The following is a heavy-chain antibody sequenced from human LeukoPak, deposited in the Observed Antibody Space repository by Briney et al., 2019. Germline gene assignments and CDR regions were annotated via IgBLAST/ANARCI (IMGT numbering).Heavy chain of an antibody. D-gene: IGHD5-24*01. Sequence: GRSLRLSCAASGFTFSSYGMHWVRQAPGKGLEWVAVISYDGSNKYYADSVKGRFTISRDNSKNTLYLQMNSLRAEDTAVYYCAKEEGRWLQLIYSRETYAEYFQHWGQGTLVTVSS. CDR1: GFTFSSYG. CDR3: AKEEGRWLQLIYSRETYAEYFQH. CDR2: ISYDGSNK. J-gene: IGHJ1*01. V-gene: IGHV3-30*18.